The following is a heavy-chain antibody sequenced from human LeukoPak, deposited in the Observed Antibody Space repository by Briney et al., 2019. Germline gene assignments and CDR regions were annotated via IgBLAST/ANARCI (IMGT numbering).Heavy chain of an antibody. CDR3: ARLRTGRFSTSWFDY. CDR2: ISSSGSTI. D-gene: IGHD6-13*01. Sequence: GGSLRLSCAASGFNFSTFNMNWVRQAPGKGLEWVSSISSSGSTIFYADSVKGRFTVSRDNSKNSLYLQVYSLTVEDTATYYCARLRTGRFSTSWFDYWGQGSLVTVSS. CDR1: GFNFSTFN. V-gene: IGHV3-48*04. J-gene: IGHJ4*02.